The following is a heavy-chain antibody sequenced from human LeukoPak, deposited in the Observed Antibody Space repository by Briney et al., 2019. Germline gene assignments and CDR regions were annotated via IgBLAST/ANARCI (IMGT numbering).Heavy chain of an antibody. Sequence: ASVKVSCKASGYTFTGYYMHWVRQAPGQGLEWMGWINPNSGGTNYAQKFQGRVTMTRDTSISTAYMELSRLRSDDTAVYYCARVRQLRFLEWLSYYYYMDVWGKGTTVTVSS. J-gene: IGHJ6*03. V-gene: IGHV1-2*02. CDR1: GYTFTGYY. CDR2: INPNSGGT. CDR3: ARVRQLRFLEWLSYYYYMDV. D-gene: IGHD3-3*01.